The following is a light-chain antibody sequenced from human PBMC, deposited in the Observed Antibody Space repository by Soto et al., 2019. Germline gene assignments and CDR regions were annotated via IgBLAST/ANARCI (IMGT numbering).Light chain of an antibody. J-gene: IGKJ1*01. CDR1: HNVATN. CDR2: GAS. Sequence: EIVMTQSPVTLSVSPGERATLSCRASHNVATNLAWYQQKPGQAPRLLIYGASTRATGISARFSGSGSGTEFTLNISSLQCDDFAVYYCQQYTARPPWTFGQGTKV. CDR3: QQYTARPPWT. V-gene: IGKV3-15*01.